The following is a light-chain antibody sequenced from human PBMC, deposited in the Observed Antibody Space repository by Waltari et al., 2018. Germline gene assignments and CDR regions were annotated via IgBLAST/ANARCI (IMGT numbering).Light chain of an antibody. Sequence: DIQMTQSPSTLSASVGDRVTITCRASQSISNWLAWYQQKPGKAPQLLIYKASNLESGVPSRFGGSGSETEFTLTISGLQPDDFATYYCQQYNAYWTFGQGTKVEVK. V-gene: IGKV1-5*03. CDR1: QSISNW. CDR2: KAS. J-gene: IGKJ1*01. CDR3: QQYNAYWT.